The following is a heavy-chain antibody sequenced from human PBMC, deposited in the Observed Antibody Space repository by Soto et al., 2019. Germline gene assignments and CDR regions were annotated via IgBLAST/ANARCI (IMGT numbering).Heavy chain of an antibody. CDR2: INPNSGGT. CDR1: GYTFTGYY. J-gene: IGHJ6*02. D-gene: IGHD6-25*01. V-gene: IGHV1-2*04. Sequence: ASVKVSCKASGYTFTGYYMHWVRQAPVQGLEWMGWINPNSGGTNYAQKFQGWVTMTRDTSISTAYMELSRLRSDDTAVYYCARGNDSSGHSCMAFWGQGSTVTVSS. CDR3: ARGNDSSGHSCMAF.